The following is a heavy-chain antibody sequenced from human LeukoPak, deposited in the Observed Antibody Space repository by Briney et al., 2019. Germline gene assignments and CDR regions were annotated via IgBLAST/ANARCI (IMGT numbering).Heavy chain of an antibody. CDR1: GFTFSSYA. Sequence: GASLRLSCAASGFTFSSYAMSWVRQAPGKGLEWVSAISGSGGSTYYADSVKGRFIISRDNSKNTLYLQMNSLRAEDTAVYYCAKDTITRSSYPGWFDPWGQGTLVTVSS. CDR2: ISGSGGST. D-gene: IGHD3-16*02. J-gene: IGHJ5*02. V-gene: IGHV3-23*01. CDR3: AKDTITRSSYPGWFDP.